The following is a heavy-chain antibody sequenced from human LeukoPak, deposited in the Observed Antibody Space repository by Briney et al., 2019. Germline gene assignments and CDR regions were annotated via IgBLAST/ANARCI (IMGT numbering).Heavy chain of an antibody. J-gene: IGHJ4*02. V-gene: IGHV4-34*01. CDR1: GGSFSGYY. D-gene: IGHD3-10*01. Sequence: KPSETLSLTCAVYGGSFSGYYWSWIRQPPGKGLEWIGEINHSGSTNYNPSLKSRVTISVDTSKNQFSLKLSSVTAADTAVYYCASGWFGVNYWGQGTLVTVSS. CDR2: INHSGST. CDR3: ASGWFGVNY.